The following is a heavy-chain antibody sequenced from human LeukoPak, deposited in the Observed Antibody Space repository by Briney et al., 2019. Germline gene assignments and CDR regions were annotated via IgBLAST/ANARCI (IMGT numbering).Heavy chain of an antibody. J-gene: IGHJ4*02. CDR3: ARDFQWEPKPKGYYFDY. CDR1: GYTFTNYA. CDR2: INADNGNT. V-gene: IGHV1-3*01. D-gene: IGHD1-26*01. Sequence: ASVKVSCKASGYTFTNYAMHWVRQAPGQRLEWMGWINADNGNTKYSQKFQGRVRITRGTSATTAYMELSSLGSEDTAVYYCARDFQWEPKPKGYYFDYWGQGTLVTVSS.